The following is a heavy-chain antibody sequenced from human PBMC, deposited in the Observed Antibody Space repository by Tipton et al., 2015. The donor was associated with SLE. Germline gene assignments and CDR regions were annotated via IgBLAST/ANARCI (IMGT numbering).Heavy chain of an antibody. Sequence: SLRLSCVGSGFTFSSYSMNWVRQAPGKGLEWVSSISSSSSYIYYADSVKGRFTISRDNAKNSLYLQMNSLRAEDTAVYYCARVPGDYSYYFDYWGQGTLVTVSS. J-gene: IGHJ4*02. CDR3: ARVPGDYSYYFDY. V-gene: IGHV3-21*03. CDR1: GFTFSSYS. CDR2: ISSSSSYI. D-gene: IGHD4-17*01.